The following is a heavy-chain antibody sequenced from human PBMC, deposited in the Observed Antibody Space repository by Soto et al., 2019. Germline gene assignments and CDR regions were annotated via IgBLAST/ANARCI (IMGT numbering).Heavy chain of an antibody. D-gene: IGHD1-26*01. Sequence: QVQLVESGGGLVKPGGSLRLSCAASGFTFSDYYMSWIRQAPGKGLEWVSYISSSSSYTNYADSVKGRFTISRDNAKNSLYLQMNSRRAEDTAVYYCARVEGVFQRYYFYYWGQGTLVTVSS. CDR1: GFTFSDYY. CDR2: ISSSSSYT. J-gene: IGHJ4*02. V-gene: IGHV3-11*05. CDR3: ARVEGVFQRYYFYY.